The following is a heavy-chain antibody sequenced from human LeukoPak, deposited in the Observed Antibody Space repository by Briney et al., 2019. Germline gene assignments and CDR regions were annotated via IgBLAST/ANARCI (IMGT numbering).Heavy chain of an antibody. CDR2: IKSKTDGGTT. V-gene: IGHV3-15*01. Sequence: GGSLRLSCAASGFTFSSYGMSWVRQAPGKGLEWVGRIKSKTDGGTTDYAAPVKGRFTISRDDSKNTLYLQMDSLKTEDTAVYYCTRRPKYNMDVWGKGTTVTVSS. CDR3: TRRPKYNMDV. J-gene: IGHJ6*03. CDR1: GFTFSSYG.